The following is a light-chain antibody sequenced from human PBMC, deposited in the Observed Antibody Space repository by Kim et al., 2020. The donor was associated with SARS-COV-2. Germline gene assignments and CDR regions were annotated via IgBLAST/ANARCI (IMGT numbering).Light chain of an antibody. CDR3: AAWDNNLNGRV. J-gene: IGLJ3*02. Sequence: QSVLTQPPSVSGTPGQRVTISCSGGSSNIGTNNVYWYQQPPGTAPKLLIYKSYHRPSGFPDRFSGSKSGTSGSLAISGLRSEDEADYYCAAWDNNLNGRVFGGGTQLTVL. V-gene: IGLV1-47*01. CDR2: KSY. CDR1: SSNIGTNN.